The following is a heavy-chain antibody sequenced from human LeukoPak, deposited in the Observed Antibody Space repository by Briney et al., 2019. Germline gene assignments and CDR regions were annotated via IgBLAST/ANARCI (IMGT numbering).Heavy chain of an antibody. CDR2: ISGSAGST. Sequence: PGGSLRLSCAASGFTFSSYAMSWVRQAPGKGLEWVSAISGSAGSTYYADSVKGRFTISRDNSKNTLYLQMNSLRAEDTAVYYCAKIETYSGNYFDYWGQGTLVTVSS. CDR1: GFTFSSYA. D-gene: IGHD2-15*01. J-gene: IGHJ4*02. V-gene: IGHV3-23*01. CDR3: AKIETYSGNYFDY.